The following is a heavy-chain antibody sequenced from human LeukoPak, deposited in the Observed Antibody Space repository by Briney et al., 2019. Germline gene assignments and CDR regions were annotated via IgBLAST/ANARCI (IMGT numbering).Heavy chain of an antibody. CDR3: ARGPPEYDSSGYYYSVN. Sequence: GGSLKLSCAASGFTVSSNYMSWVRQAPGKGLEWVSVIHSGGSTYYADSVKGRFTISRDNSKNTLYLQMNSLRAEDTAVYYCARGPPEYDSSGYYYSVNWGQGTLVTVSS. J-gene: IGHJ4*02. CDR1: GFTVSSNY. CDR2: IHSGGST. D-gene: IGHD3-22*01. V-gene: IGHV3-66*01.